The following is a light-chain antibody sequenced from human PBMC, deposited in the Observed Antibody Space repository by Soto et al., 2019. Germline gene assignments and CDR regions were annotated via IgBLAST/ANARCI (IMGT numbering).Light chain of an antibody. CDR2: KAS. CDR1: QSISSW. CDR3: QQSSSYPVT. Sequence: DIRMTQSPSTLSASVGDRVTITCRASQSISSWLAWYQQKPGKAPNLLIYKASNLESGVPSRFSGSGSGTEFTLTISSLQPDDFATYYCQQSSSYPVTFGQGTKLEIK. V-gene: IGKV1-5*03. J-gene: IGKJ2*01.